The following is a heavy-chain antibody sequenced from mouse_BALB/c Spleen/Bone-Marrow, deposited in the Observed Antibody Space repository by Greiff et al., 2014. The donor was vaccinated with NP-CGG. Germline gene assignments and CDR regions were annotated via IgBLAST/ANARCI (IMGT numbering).Heavy chain of an antibody. CDR3: ARGVDFDY. J-gene: IGHJ2*01. CDR1: GYTLINYV. Sequence: EVQLQQSGPGLVEPGASVKMSCKASGYTLINYVMHWVKQKPGQGLEWIGYINPYYDVTKYNEKFKGKATLTSDKSSSTAYMELSSLTSEDSAVYYCARGVDFDYWGQGTTLTVSS. CDR2: INPYYDVT. V-gene: IGHV1-14*01.